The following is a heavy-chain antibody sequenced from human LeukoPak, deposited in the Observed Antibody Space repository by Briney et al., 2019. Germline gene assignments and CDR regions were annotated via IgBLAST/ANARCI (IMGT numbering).Heavy chain of an antibody. D-gene: IGHD6-19*01. CDR3: ARHGSGWYLHYYYGMDV. CDR1: GGSISGYY. CDR2: IYYSGST. J-gene: IGHJ6*02. V-gene: IGHV4-59*08. Sequence: SETLSLTCTVSGGSISGYYWNWIRQPPGKGLEWIGYIYYSGSTNYNPSLKSRVTISVDTSKNQFSLKLSSVTAADTAVYYCARHGSGWYLHYYYGMDVWGQGTTVTVSS.